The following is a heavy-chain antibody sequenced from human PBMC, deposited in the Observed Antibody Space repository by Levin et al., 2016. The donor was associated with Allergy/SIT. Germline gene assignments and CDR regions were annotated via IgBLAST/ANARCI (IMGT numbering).Heavy chain of an antibody. Sequence: WVRQAPGQRLEWMGWINAGNGNTKYSQKFQGRVTITRDTSASTAHMELSSLRSEDTAVYYCARGAAAGGDYWGQGTLVTVSS. V-gene: IGHV1-3*01. CDR2: INAGNGNT. J-gene: IGHJ4*02. D-gene: IGHD6-13*01. CDR3: ARGAAAGGDY.